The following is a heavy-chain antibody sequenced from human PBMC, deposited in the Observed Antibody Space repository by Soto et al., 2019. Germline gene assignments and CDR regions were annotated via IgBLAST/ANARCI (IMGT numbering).Heavy chain of an antibody. J-gene: IGHJ4*02. V-gene: IGHV3-30*18. CDR3: AKALGELSPESFDY. CDR1: GFTFSIYA. Sequence: PGGSLRLSCVASGFTFSIYAMDWVRQAQGKGLEWVAIMSYDGNNQYYAGSVKGRFTISRDNFKNTLYLQMNSLRAEDTAVYYSAKALGELSPESFDYWGQGILVTVSS. CDR2: MSYDGNNQ. D-gene: IGHD3-16*02.